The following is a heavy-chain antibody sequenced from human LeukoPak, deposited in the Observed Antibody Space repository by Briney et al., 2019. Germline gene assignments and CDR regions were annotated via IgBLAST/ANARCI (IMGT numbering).Heavy chain of an antibody. CDR3: TKDRSRQQMWGSVKKWFDP. V-gene: IGHV1-2*02. CDR2: INPNSGGT. CDR1: GYTFTGYY. D-gene: IGHD6-13*01. J-gene: IGHJ5*02. Sequence: ASVKVSCKASGYTFTGYYMHWVRQAPGQGLEWMGWINPNSGGTNYAQKFQGRVTMTRDTSISTAYMELSSLRDEDTAVYYCTKDRSRQQMWGSVKKWFDPWGQGTLVTVSS.